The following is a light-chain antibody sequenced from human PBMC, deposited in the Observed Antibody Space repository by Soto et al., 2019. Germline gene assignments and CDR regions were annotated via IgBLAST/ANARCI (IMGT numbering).Light chain of an antibody. V-gene: IGLV2-14*01. Sequence: QSALTQPASVSGSRGQSITISCTGTSSDVGGYYYVSWYQHHPGKAPKLMIYQVSNRPSGVSNRFSGSKSGNTASLTISGLQAEDEADYYCSSYTSSNTFYVFGTGTKLTVL. J-gene: IGLJ1*01. CDR1: SSDVGGYYY. CDR3: SSYTSSNTFYV. CDR2: QVS.